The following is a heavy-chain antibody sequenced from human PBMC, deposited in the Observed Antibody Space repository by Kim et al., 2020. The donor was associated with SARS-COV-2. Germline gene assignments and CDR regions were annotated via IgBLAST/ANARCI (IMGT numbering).Heavy chain of an antibody. CDR3: AREVVTLFGYYYYYYGMDV. V-gene: IGHV3-21*01. CDR2: ISSSSSYI. Sequence: GGSLRLSCAASGFTFSSYSMNWVRQAPGKGLEWVSSISSSSSYIYYADSVKGRFTISRDNAKNSLYLQMNSLRAEDTAVYYCAREVVTLFGYYYYYYGMDVWGQGTTVTVSS. CDR1: GFTFSSYS. D-gene: IGHD2-21*02. J-gene: IGHJ6*02.